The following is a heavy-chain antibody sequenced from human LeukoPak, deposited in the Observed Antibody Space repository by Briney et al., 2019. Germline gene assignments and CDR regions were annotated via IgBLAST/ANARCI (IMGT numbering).Heavy chain of an antibody. Sequence: SETLSLTCAVSGGSISSGDYSWSWIRQPPGKGLEWIGYIFQSGSTYYNPSLKSRVTISVDRSKNQFSLKLSSVTAADTAVYYCARVGSDWNDVRYNWFDPWGQGTLVTVSA. CDR1: GGSISSGDYS. CDR3: ARVGSDWNDVRYNWFDP. CDR2: IFQSGST. D-gene: IGHD1-1*01. V-gene: IGHV4-30-2*01. J-gene: IGHJ5*02.